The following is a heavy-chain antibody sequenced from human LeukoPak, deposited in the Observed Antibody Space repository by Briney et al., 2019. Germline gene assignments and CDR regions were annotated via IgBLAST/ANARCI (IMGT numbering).Heavy chain of an antibody. CDR1: GYTLTELS. D-gene: IGHD4-17*01. V-gene: IGHV1-24*01. CDR2: FDPEDGET. J-gene: IGHJ4*02. Sequence: GASVKVSCKVSGYTLTELSMHWVRQAPGKGLEWMGGFDPEDGETIYAQKFQGRVTITADESTSTAYMELSSLRSEDTAVYYCARGFSGDDYGDADWGQGTLVTVSS. CDR3: ARGFSGDDYGDAD.